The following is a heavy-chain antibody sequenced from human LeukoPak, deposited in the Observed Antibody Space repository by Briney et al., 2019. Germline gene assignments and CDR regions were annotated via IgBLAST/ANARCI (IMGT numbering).Heavy chain of an antibody. J-gene: IGHJ4*02. CDR1: GFTFSTYE. Sequence: GGSLRLSCAASGFTFSTYEMHWVRQAPGKGLECVSYISSSGSTLLYADSVKGRFSISRDNAKNSLYLQMNSLRTEDTAVYYCARDGPNLSDYWGQGTLVTVSS. V-gene: IGHV3-48*03. CDR2: ISSSGSTL. CDR3: ARDGPNLSDY. D-gene: IGHD3-16*02.